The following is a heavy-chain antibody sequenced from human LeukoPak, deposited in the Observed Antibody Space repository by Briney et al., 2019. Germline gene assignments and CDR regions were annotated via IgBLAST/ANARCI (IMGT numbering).Heavy chain of an antibody. CDR2: IYHSGST. J-gene: IGHJ3*02. CDR3: ARDVAAAGADAFDI. CDR1: GGSISSYY. D-gene: IGHD6-13*01. Sequence: SETLSLTCTVSGGSISSYYWSWVRQPPGKGLEWIGEIYHSGSTNYNPSLESRVTISVDKSKNQFSLKLSSVTAADTAVYYCARDVAAAGADAFDIWGQGTMVTVSS. V-gene: IGHV4-59*12.